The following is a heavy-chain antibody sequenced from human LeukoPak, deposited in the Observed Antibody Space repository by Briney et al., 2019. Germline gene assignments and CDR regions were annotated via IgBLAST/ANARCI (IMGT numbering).Heavy chain of an antibody. CDR2: ISSSSSYI. Sequence: GGSLRLSCAASGFTFSSYEMNWVRQAPGKGLEWVSYISSSSSYIYYADSVKGRFTISRDNAKNSLYLQMNSLRAEDTAVYYCARRRHYYGSGSVFFQHRGGNFDYWGQGTLVTVSS. J-gene: IGHJ4*02. D-gene: IGHD3-10*01. CDR1: GFTFSSYE. V-gene: IGHV3-21*05. CDR3: ARRRHYYGSGSVFFQHRGGNFDY.